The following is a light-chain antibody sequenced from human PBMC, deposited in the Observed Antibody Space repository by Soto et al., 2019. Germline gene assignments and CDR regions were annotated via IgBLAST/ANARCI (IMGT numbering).Light chain of an antibody. CDR3: GAWDESLNVYV. CDR2: DDN. CDR1: SSNLAYNS. V-gene: IGLV1-51*01. J-gene: IGLJ1*01. Sequence: QSVLTQPPSVSAAPGQDVTISCSGSSSNLAYNSLSWYQQLPGTAPKLLIYDDNKRPSGIPARFSGSKSGTSATLGITGLDTGEEADSYCGAWDESLNVYVFGSGTKATV.